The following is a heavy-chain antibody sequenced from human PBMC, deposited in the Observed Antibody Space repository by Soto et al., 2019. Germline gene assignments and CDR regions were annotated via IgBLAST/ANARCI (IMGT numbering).Heavy chain of an antibody. CDR1: GFTFSSYG. CDR3: AKDSRLLGGYYFDY. V-gene: IGHV3-30*18. Sequence: GGSLRLSCAASGFTFSSYGMHWVRQAPGKGLEWVAVISYDGSNKYYADSVKGRFTISRDNSKNTLYLQMNSLRAEDTAVYYCAKDSRLLGGYYFDYWGQGTLVTV. D-gene: IGHD2-15*01. J-gene: IGHJ4*02. CDR2: ISYDGSNK.